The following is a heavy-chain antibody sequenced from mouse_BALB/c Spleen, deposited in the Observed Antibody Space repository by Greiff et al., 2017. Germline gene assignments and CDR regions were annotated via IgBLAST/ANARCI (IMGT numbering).Heavy chain of an antibody. CDR3: ARDGYWYFDV. Sequence: EVMLVESGGGLVQPGGSRKLSCAASGLTFSSFGMHWVRQAPEKGLEWVAYISSGSSTIYYADTVKGRFTISRDNPKNTLFLQMTSLRSEDTAMYYCARDGYWYFDVWGAGTTVTVSS. CDR2: ISSGSSTI. V-gene: IGHV5-17*02. J-gene: IGHJ1*01. D-gene: IGHD1-1*01. CDR1: GLTFSSFG.